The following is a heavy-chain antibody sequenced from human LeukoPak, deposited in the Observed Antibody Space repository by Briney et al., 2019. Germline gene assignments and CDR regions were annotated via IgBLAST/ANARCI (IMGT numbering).Heavy chain of an antibody. V-gene: IGHV1-2*02. D-gene: IGHD2-2*01. CDR3: AREDCSSISNCHQDFDY. CDR2: INPNNGDI. CDR1: VYTLTDSY. Sequence: GASVNVSFKASVYTLTDSYMHWVRQAPGQGLDYMGCINPNNGDINYAQKFQGRIIMTRDTSINTVYMELSSLRSDDTALYYCAREDCSSISNCHQDFDYWGQGSLVTVPS. J-gene: IGHJ4*02.